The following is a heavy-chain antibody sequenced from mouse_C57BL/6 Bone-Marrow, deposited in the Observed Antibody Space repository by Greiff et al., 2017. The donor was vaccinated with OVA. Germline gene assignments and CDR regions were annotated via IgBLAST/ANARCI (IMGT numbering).Heavy chain of an antibody. V-gene: IGHV1-15*01. CDR2: IDPETGGT. D-gene: IGHD2-5*01. CDR1: GYTFTDYE. CDR3: TRGDLYSNSMDY. J-gene: IGHJ4*01. Sequence: QVQLKESGAELVRPGASVTLSCKASGYTFTDYEMHWVKQTPVHGLEWIGAIDPETGGTAYNQKFKGKAILTADKSSSTAYMELRSLTSEDSAVYYCTRGDLYSNSMDYWGQGTSVTVSS.